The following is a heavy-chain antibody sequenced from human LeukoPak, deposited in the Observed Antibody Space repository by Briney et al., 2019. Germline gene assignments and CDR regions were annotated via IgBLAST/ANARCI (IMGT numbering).Heavy chain of an antibody. V-gene: IGHV7-4-1*02. CDR1: GYTFTSYA. CDR3: ARDAYTSRYYYYYGMDV. Sequence: ASVKVSCKASGYTFTSYAMNWVRQAPGQGLEWMGWINTNTGNPTYAQGFIGRFVFSLDTSVSTAYLQISSLKAEDTAVYYCARDAYTSRYYYYYGMDVWGQGTTVTVSS. CDR2: INTNTGNP. D-gene: IGHD2-2*02. J-gene: IGHJ6*02.